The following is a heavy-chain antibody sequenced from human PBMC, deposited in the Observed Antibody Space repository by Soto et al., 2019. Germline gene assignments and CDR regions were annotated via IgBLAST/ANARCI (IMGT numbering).Heavy chain of an antibody. V-gene: IGHV3-74*01. J-gene: IGHJ2*01. CDR1: GFTFSSYW. Sequence: EVPLVESGGGLVQPGGSLRLSFAASGFTFSSYWMHWVRQAPGKGLVWVSRINSDGSSTSYADSVKGRFTISRDNAKNTLYLQMNSLRAEVTAVYYCARVGSSGWYTGYFDLWGRGTLVTASS. CDR2: INSDGSST. CDR3: ARVGSSGWYTGYFDL. D-gene: IGHD6-19*01.